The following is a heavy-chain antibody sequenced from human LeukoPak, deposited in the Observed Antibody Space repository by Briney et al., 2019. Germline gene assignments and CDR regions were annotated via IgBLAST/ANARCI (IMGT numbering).Heavy chain of an antibody. Sequence: GGSLRLSCAASGFTFEDYAMRWVRQAPGKGLEWVSGISWNSGNIGYADSVKGRFTISRDNAKNSLYLQMNSLRAEDTALYYCAKDRRAFPLNAFDIWGQGTMVTVSS. CDR3: AKDRRAFPLNAFDI. J-gene: IGHJ3*02. V-gene: IGHV3-9*01. CDR2: ISWNSGNI. CDR1: GFTFEDYA.